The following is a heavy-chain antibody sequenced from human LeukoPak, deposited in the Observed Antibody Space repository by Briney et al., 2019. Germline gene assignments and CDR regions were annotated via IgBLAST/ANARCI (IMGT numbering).Heavy chain of an antibody. D-gene: IGHD2-15*01. CDR3: ARSRVGYCSGGSCYSAGMDV. CDR2: IYYSGST. V-gene: IGHV4-59*01. Sequence: SETLSPTCTVSGGSISSYYWSWIRQPPGKGLEWIGYIYYSGSTNYNPSLKSRVTISVDTSKNQFSLKLSSVTAADTAVYYCARSRVGYCSGGSCYSAGMDVWGQGTTVTVSS. CDR1: GGSISSYY. J-gene: IGHJ6*02.